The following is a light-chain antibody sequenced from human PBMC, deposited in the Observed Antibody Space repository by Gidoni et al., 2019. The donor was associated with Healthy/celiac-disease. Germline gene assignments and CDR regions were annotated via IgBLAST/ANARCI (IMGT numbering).Light chain of an antibody. CDR3: QQRSNWPPT. CDR1: QSVSSY. CDR2: DAS. V-gene: IGKV3-11*01. Sequence: EIVLTQSPATLSLSPGELATLSCRSSQSVSSYLAWYQQKPGQAPRLLIYDASNRATGIPARFSGIGSGTDVTLTISSLEPEDFAVYYCQQRSNWPPTFGQGTKVEIK. J-gene: IGKJ1*01.